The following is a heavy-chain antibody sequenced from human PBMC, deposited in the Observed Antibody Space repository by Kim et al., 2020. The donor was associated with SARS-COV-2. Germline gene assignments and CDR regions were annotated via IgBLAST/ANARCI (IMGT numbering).Heavy chain of an antibody. Sequence: GGSLRLSCAASGFTVSSNYMSWVRQAPGKGLEWVSVIYSGGSTYYADSVKGRFTISRDNSKNTLYLQMNSLRAEDTAVYYCARDGRVRSGSYIRAFDIWGQGTMVTVSS. D-gene: IGHD3-10*01. CDR1: GFTVSSNY. V-gene: IGHV3-53*01. J-gene: IGHJ3*02. CDR2: IYSGGST. CDR3: ARDGRVRSGSYIRAFDI.